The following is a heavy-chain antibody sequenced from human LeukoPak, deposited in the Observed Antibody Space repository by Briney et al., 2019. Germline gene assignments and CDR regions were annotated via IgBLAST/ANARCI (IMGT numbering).Heavy chain of an antibody. Sequence: GGSLRLSCAASGFIFSDYSMNWVRQVPGKGLEWVSSISSLRNYIYYADSVKGRFTISRDNAKNSLYLQMDSLRAEDTAVYYCARDGGYSGIYLCDYWGQGTLVTVSS. D-gene: IGHD1-26*01. CDR2: ISSLRNYI. J-gene: IGHJ4*02. CDR1: GFIFSDYS. CDR3: ARDGGYSGIYLCDY. V-gene: IGHV3-21*01.